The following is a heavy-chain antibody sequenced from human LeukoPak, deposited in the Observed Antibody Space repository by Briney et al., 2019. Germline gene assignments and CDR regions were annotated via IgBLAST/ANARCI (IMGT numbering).Heavy chain of an antibody. V-gene: IGHV3-23*01. CDR2: ISGSGGST. CDR1: GFTFSSYA. D-gene: IGHD2-15*01. Sequence: GGSVRLSCAASGFTFSSYAMSWVRQAPGKGLEWVSAISGSGGSTYYADSVKGRFTISRDNSKNTLYLQMNSLRAEDTAVYYCAKDNGYCSGGSCLRNTYYFDYWGQGTLVTVSS. CDR3: AKDNGYCSGGSCLRNTYYFDY. J-gene: IGHJ4*02.